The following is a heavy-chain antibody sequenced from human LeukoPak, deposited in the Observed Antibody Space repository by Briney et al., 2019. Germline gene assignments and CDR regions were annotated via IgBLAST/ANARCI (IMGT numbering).Heavy chain of an antibody. CDR3: ARHTVNGDAFDI. V-gene: IGHV4-59*08. D-gene: IGHD4-17*01. Sequence: SETLSLTCTVSGGSISNYYWSWIRQPPGKGLEWIGYIYYSGSTNYNPSLKSRVTISVDTSKNQFSLKLSSVTAADTAVYYCARHTVNGDAFDIWGQGTMVTVSS. CDR1: GGSISNYY. CDR2: IYYSGST. J-gene: IGHJ3*02.